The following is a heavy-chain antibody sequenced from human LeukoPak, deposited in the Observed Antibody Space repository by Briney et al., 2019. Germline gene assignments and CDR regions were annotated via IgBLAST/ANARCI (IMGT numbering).Heavy chain of an antibody. CDR2: INPNSGGT. J-gene: IGHJ5*02. V-gene: IGHV1-2*02. Sequence: ASVKVSCKASGYTFTGYYMNWVRQAPGQGLEWMGWINPNSGGTNYAQKFQGRVTMTRDTSISTAYMELSRLRSDDTAVYYCARGSLGQNWFDPWGQGTLVTVSS. CDR3: ARGSLGQNWFDP. D-gene: IGHD3-10*01. CDR1: GYTFTGYY.